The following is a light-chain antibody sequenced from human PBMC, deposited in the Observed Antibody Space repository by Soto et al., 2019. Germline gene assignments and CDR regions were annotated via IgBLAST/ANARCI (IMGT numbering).Light chain of an antibody. CDR3: SSYTSSSPLVV. V-gene: IGLV2-14*01. J-gene: IGLJ2*01. Sequence: QSVLTQPASVSGSPGQSITISCTGTSSDVGTYNYVSWYQQHPGKVPKLMIYEVSHRPSGVSNRFSGSKSGNTASLTISGLQAEDEADYYCSSYTSSSPLVVFGGGTKLTVL. CDR1: SSDVGTYNY. CDR2: EVS.